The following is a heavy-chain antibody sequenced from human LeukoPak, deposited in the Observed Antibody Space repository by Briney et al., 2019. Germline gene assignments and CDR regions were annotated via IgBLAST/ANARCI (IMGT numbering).Heavy chain of an antibody. D-gene: IGHD6-6*01. CDR1: GFIFNNAW. J-gene: IGHJ4*02. V-gene: IGHV3-21*01. CDR3: ARDRIAAPPFDY. Sequence: GGSLRLSCAASGFIFNNAWMSWVRQAPGKGLEWVSSTSSSSSYIYYADSVKGRFTISRDNAKNSLYLQMNSLRAEDTAVYYCARDRIAAPPFDYWGQGTLVTVSS. CDR2: TSSSSSYI.